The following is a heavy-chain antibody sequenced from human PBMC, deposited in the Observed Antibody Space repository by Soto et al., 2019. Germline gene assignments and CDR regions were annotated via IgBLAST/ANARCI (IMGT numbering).Heavy chain of an antibody. D-gene: IGHD2-2*01. CDR1: GGSISSYY. CDR3: ARGREYQLSSGFDY. J-gene: IGHJ4*02. CDR2: IYYSGST. V-gene: IGHV4-59*01. Sequence: QVQLQESGPGLVKPSETLSLTCTVSGGSISSYYWSWIRQPPGKGLEWIGYIYYSGSTNYNPSLKSRVTISVDTSKNQFSLKLSSVTAADTAVYYCARGREYQLSSGFDYWGQGTLVTVSS.